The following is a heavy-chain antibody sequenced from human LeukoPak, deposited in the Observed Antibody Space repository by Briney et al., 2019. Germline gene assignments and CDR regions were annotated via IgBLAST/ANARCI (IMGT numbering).Heavy chain of an antibody. CDR2: IIPIFGTA. Sequence: AASVKVSCKASGGTFSSYAISWVRQAPGQGLEWMGGIIPIFGTANYAQKFQGRVTITADESTSTAYMELSSLRSEDTAVYYCARVSWSGYSPCFDYWSQGTLVTVSS. V-gene: IGHV1-69*13. CDR3: ARVSWSGYSPCFDY. J-gene: IGHJ4*02. CDR1: GGTFSSYA. D-gene: IGHD3-3*01.